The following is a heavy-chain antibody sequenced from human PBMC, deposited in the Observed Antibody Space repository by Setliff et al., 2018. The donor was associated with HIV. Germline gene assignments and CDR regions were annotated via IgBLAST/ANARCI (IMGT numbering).Heavy chain of an antibody. D-gene: IGHD3-22*01. CDR3: ARGWAAYDNSGKTPY. V-gene: IGHV1-2*06. CDR2: INPNSGDT. Sequence: ASVKVSCKASGGTFSSYAISWVRQAPGRGLEWMGRINPNSGDTDYRQKFQGRVTMTRDTSINTAYMELSRLESDDTAVYYCARGWAAYDNSGKTPYWGQGTQVTVSS. J-gene: IGHJ4*01. CDR1: GGTFSSYA.